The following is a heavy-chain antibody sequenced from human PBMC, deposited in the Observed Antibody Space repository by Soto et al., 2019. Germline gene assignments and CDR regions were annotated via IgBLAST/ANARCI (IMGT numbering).Heavy chain of an antibody. CDR3: ARHRANLRGEDVVGVAATPPRSPPFDC. Sequence: QVQLVQSGAEVKKPGASVKVSCKASGYTFTSYAMHWVRQAPGQRLEWMGWINAGNGNTKYSQKFQGRVTITRDTSESTYEIQLSCQRSNDTARCFCARHRANLRGEDVVGVAATPPRSPPFDCWGQGSLVTVSS. D-gene: IGHD2-15*01. J-gene: IGHJ4*02. CDR1: GYTFTSYA. CDR2: INAGNGNT. V-gene: IGHV1-3*01.